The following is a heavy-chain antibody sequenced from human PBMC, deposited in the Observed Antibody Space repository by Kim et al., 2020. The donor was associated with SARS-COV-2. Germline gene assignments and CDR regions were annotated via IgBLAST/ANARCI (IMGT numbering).Heavy chain of an antibody. CDR2: MNPNSGNT. CDR1: GYTFTSYD. V-gene: IGHV1-8*01. CDR3: ARGYYYDSSGSIPSGQWDYYGMDV. Sequence: ASVKVSCKASGYTFTSYDINWVRQATGQGLEWMGWMNPNSGNTGYAQKFQGRVTMTRNTSISTAYMELSSLRSEDTAVYYCARGYYYDSSGSIPSGQWDYYGMDVWGQGTTVTVSS. D-gene: IGHD3-22*01. J-gene: IGHJ6*02.